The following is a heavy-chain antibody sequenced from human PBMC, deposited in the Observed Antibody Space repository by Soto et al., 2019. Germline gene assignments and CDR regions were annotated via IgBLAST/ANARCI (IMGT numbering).Heavy chain of an antibody. CDR1: GFAFHGYA. CDR3: ARDLKTRHCDY. V-gene: IGHV3-33*01. CDR2: IWYDGSNT. J-gene: IGHJ4*02. Sequence: QVQLVESGGGVVQPGRSLRLSCAASGFAFHGYAMHWVRQAPGKGLEWVAIIWYDGSNTYYGDSVKGRFTISRDNSKNTVYLQMNSLRVEDTAVYYCARDLKTRHCDYWGQGILVTGSS. D-gene: IGHD4-17*01.